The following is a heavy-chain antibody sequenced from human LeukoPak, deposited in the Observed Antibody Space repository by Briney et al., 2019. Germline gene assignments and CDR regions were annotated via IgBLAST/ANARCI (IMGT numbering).Heavy chain of an antibody. J-gene: IGHJ6*02. Sequence: SQTLSLTCTVSGGAISSGGYYWSWIRQHPEKGLEWIGYIYYSGSTYYNPSLKSRVTISVDTSKNQFSLKLSSVTAADTAVYYCARDRALGYCSSTSCYYYGMDVWGQGTTVTVSS. CDR2: IYYSGST. D-gene: IGHD2-2*01. CDR3: ARDRALGYCSSTSCYYYGMDV. V-gene: IGHV4-31*03. CDR1: GGAISSGGYY.